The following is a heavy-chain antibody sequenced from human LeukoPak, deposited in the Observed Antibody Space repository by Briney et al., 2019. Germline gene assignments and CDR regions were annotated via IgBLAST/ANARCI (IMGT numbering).Heavy chain of an antibody. Sequence: SETLSLTCAVYGGSFSGYYWSWIRQPPGKGLEWIGEINHSGSTNYNPSLKSRVTMSVDTFKNQFSLKLSPVTAADTAVYYCARARPKMWYSSSRRSNDYWGQGTLVTVSS. D-gene: IGHD6-13*01. CDR1: GGSFSGYY. CDR3: ARARPKMWYSSSRRSNDY. V-gene: IGHV4-34*01. J-gene: IGHJ4*02. CDR2: INHSGST.